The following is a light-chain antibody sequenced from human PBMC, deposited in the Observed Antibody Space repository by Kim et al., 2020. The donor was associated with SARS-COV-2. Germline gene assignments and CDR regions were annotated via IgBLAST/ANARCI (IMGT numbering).Light chain of an antibody. J-gene: IGKJ1*01. CDR1: QNVNNN. V-gene: IGKV3-15*01. Sequence: SPGERATFSCRASQNVNNNLAWYQQKPGPAPRLLICGASIRASGIPARFSGSGSGTEFTLTISSLQSEDFAVYYCQHYNGWPPWTFGQGTKVDIK. CDR2: GAS. CDR3: QHYNGWPPWT.